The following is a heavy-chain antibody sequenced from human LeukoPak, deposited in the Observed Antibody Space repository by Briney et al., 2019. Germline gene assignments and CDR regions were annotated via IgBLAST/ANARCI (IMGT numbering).Heavy chain of an antibody. Sequence: SSETLSFTCTVSGGSISSSSYYWGWIRQPPGKGLEWIGSIYYSGSTYYNPSLKSRVTISVDTSKNQFSLKLSSVTAADTAVYYCARNMGLFDYWGQGTLVTVSS. D-gene: IGHD2/OR15-2a*01. CDR1: GGSISSSSYY. CDR3: ARNMGLFDY. J-gene: IGHJ4*02. V-gene: IGHV4-39*01. CDR2: IYYSGST.